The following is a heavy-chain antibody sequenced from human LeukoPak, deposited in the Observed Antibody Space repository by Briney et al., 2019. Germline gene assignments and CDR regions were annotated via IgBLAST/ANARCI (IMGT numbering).Heavy chain of an antibody. CDR2: ISYDGSNK. D-gene: IGHD3-10*01. V-gene: IGHV3-30*04. CDR1: GFTFSSYA. J-gene: IGHJ4*02. Sequence: PGRSLRLSCAASGFTFSSYAMHWVRQAPGKGLEWVAVISYDGSNKYYADSVKGRFTISRDNSKNTLYLQMNSLRAEDTAVYYCARDRQYYYGSGSYIDYWGQGTLVTVSS. CDR3: ARDRQYYYGSGSYIDY.